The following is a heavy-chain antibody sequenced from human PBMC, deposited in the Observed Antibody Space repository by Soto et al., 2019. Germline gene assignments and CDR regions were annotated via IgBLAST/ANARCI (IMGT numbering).Heavy chain of an antibody. CDR2: INPSFGTA. V-gene: IGHV1-69*05. CDR3: ARGETGTTGTDFDY. Sequence: GASVKVSCKASGGTFSSYAISWVRQAPGQGLEWMGGINPSFGTANYAQKFQGRVTMTRDKSTSTAYMELSSLRSEDTAVYYCARGETGTTGTDFDYWGQGTLVTVSS. D-gene: IGHD1-7*01. CDR1: GGTFSSYA. J-gene: IGHJ4*02.